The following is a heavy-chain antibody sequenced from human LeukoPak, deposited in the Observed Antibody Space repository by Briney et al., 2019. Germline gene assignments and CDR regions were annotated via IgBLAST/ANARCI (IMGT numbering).Heavy chain of an antibody. V-gene: IGHV4-59*01. Sequence: KPSETLSLTCSVSGGSISSYYWSWIRQPPGKGLEWIGYIYYSGSTNYNPSLKSRVTISVDTSKKQFSLKLSSVTAADTAVYYCARHEPSPPYMVVWGQGTTVTVSS. CDR3: ARHEPSPPYMVV. J-gene: IGHJ6*03. CDR1: GGSISSYY. CDR2: IYYSGST.